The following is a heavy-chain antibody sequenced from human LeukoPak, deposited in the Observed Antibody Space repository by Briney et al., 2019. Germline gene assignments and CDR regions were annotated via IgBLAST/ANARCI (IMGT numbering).Heavy chain of an antibody. CDR2: ISEDGSIK. CDR3: AKEVGARDAFDI. D-gene: IGHD1-26*01. CDR1: GFAFSSCG. Sequence: GGSLRLSCAASGFAFSSCGIHWVRQAPGKGLEWVALISEDGSIKSYADSVKGRFTISGDNSKNTLYLQMNSLRAEDTAVYYCAKEVGARDAFDIWGQGTLVTVSP. J-gene: IGHJ3*02. V-gene: IGHV3-30*18.